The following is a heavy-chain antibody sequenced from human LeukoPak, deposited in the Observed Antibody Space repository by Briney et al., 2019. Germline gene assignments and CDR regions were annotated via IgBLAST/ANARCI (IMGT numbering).Heavy chain of an antibody. J-gene: IGHJ5*02. V-gene: IGHV1-46*01. CDR1: GYSFISHY. Sequence: EASVKVSCKSSGYSFISHYMRWVRQAPGQGLEWLGLINPTGSSTLYAQKFQGRVTMTRDMSTTTDYMELSSLRSDDTAVYYCARDNSVGDVAWWFDPWGQGTLVTVSS. CDR2: INPTGSST. CDR3: ARDNSVGDVAWWFDP. D-gene: IGHD1-26*01.